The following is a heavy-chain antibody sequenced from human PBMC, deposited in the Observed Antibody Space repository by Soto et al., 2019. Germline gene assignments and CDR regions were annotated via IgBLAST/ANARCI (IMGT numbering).Heavy chain of an antibody. D-gene: IGHD2-2*01. CDR1: GYTFTSYG. CDR2: ISAYNGNT. Sequence: ASVKVSCKASGYTFTSYGISWVRQAPGQGLEWMGWISAYNGNTNYAQKLQGRVTMTTDTSTSTAYMELRSLRSDDTAVYYCARDQNEPLEDIVVVPAAAIRAVYYGMDVWGQGTTVTVSS. J-gene: IGHJ6*02. CDR3: ARDQNEPLEDIVVVPAAAIRAVYYGMDV. V-gene: IGHV1-18*01.